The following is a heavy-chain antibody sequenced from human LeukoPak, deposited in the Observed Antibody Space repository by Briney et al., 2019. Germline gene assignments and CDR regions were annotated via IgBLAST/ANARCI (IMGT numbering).Heavy chain of an antibody. CDR2: ISSSGSTI. V-gene: IGHV3-11*01. CDR3: ARDFGDPYYYYGMDV. Sequence: GGSLRLSCAASGFTFSDYYMSWIRQAPGKGLEWVSYISSSGSTIYYADSVKGRFTISRDNAKNPLYLQMNSLRAEDTAVYYCARDFGDPYYYYGMDVWGQGTTVTVSS. CDR1: GFTFSDYY. D-gene: IGHD4-17*01. J-gene: IGHJ6*02.